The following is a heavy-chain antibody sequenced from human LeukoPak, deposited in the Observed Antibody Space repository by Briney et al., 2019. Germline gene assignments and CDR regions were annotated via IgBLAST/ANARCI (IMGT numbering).Heavy chain of an antibody. J-gene: IGHJ1*01. CDR1: GFTFSDYA. CDR3: ARDHPAVGGSTGYFQH. Sequence: GGSLRLSCAASGFTFSDYAMTWVRQAPGKGLEWVANIKQDGSEKNYVDSVKDRFTISRDNTKNSVFLQMSSLRAEDTAVYYCARDHPAVGGSTGYFQHWGQGTLVTVSS. CDR2: IKQDGSEK. V-gene: IGHV3-7*01. D-gene: IGHD6-19*01.